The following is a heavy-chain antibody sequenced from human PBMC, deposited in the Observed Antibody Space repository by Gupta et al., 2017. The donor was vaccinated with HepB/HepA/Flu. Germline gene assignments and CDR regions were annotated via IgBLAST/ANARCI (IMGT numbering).Heavy chain of an antibody. CDR3: VKGLFLLDS. CDR1: GFTFRDFA. V-gene: IGHV3-23*01. CDR2: NSYAGE. Sequence: EVRLLECGGDLIQRGGPLRSSWVAAGFTFRDFAMNWVRQAPGKGLDLVSTNSYAGEHYSDSVKGRLTISRNNSKKTVYLEMSSLRAEDTALYHCVKGLFLLDSWGQGTRVTVSS. D-gene: IGHD2-15*01. J-gene: IGHJ4*02.